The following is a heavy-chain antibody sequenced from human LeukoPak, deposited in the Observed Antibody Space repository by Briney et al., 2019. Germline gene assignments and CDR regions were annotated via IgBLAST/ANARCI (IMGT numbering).Heavy chain of an antibody. V-gene: IGHV4-30-2*01. CDR1: GGSISSGGYY. Sequence: PSQTLSLTCTVSGGSISSGGYYWSWIRQPPGKGLEWIGYIYHSGSTYYNPSLKSRVTISVDRSKNQFSLKLSSVTAADTAVYYCTRETSSRYFDYWGQGTLVTVSS. CDR3: TRETSSRYFDY. CDR2: IYHSGST. J-gene: IGHJ4*02.